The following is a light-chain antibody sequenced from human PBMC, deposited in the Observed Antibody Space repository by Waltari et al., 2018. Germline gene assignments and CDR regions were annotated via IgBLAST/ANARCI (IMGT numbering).Light chain of an antibody. CDR3: CSYAGSKDL. CDR2: EGS. V-gene: IGLV2-23*01. CDR1: SSDGGGYNL. Sequence: QSALTQPASVSGSPGQSITLSCTGTSSDGGGYNLVSWYQHHPGKAPKLIIYEGSKRPSGVSYRFSGSKSGYTASLTISGLQAEDEADYYCCSYAGSKDLFGGGTKLTVL. J-gene: IGLJ2*01.